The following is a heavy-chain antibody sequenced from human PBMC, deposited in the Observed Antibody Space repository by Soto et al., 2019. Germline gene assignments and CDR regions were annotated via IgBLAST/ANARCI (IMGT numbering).Heavy chain of an antibody. CDR1: GFTFSSYA. V-gene: IGHV3-30-3*01. CDR3: ARENVAAPIDY. CDR2: ISYDGSNK. J-gene: IGHJ4*02. D-gene: IGHD6-13*01. Sequence: ILSCAASGFTFSSYAMHWVRQAPGKGLEWVAVISYDGSNKYYADSVKGRFTISRDNSKNTLYLQMNSLRAEDTAVYYCARENVAAPIDYWGQGTLVTVSS.